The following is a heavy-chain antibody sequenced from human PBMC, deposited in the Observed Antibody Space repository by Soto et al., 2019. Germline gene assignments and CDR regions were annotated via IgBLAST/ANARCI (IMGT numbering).Heavy chain of an antibody. CDR2: ISYDGSHA. V-gene: IGHV3-30*18. D-gene: IGHD1-26*01. J-gene: IGHJ4*02. CDR3: AKERTYSVASGFDY. CDR1: GFTFTTYG. Sequence: QVQLVDSGGGVVQPGRSLRLSCAASGFTFTTYGMHWVRRAPGKGLEWVAVISYDGSHAYYADSVKGRFTISRDNSKNTLYLQINSLRAEDTAVYYCAKERTYSVASGFDYWGRGTLFTVSS.